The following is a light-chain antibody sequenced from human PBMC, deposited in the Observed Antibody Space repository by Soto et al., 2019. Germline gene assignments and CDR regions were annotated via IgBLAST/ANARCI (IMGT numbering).Light chain of an antibody. J-gene: IGLJ3*02. CDR2: DDR. Sequence: SYELTQPPSVSVAPGQTATITCGGNNVGSKSVHWYQQKPGQAPVLVVFDDRDRPSGIPERFSGSNSGNTATLTINRVEAGDEADYYCQVWGSDSDNWVFGGGTKLTVL. V-gene: IGLV3-21*02. CDR1: NVGSKS. CDR3: QVWGSDSDNWV.